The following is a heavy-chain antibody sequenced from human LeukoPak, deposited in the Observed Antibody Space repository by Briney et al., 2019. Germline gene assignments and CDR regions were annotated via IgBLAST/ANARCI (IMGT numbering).Heavy chain of an antibody. D-gene: IGHD6-19*01. V-gene: IGHV3-30*04. CDR3: AREYSSGRGDAFDI. Sequence: PGGSPRLSCAASGFTFSSYAMHWVRQAPGKGLEWVTFIRFDESNKYYADSVKGRFTISRDSSKNTLYLQMNSLRAEDTAVYYCAREYSSGRGDAFDIWGQGTMVTVSS. J-gene: IGHJ3*02. CDR1: GFTFSSYA. CDR2: IRFDESNK.